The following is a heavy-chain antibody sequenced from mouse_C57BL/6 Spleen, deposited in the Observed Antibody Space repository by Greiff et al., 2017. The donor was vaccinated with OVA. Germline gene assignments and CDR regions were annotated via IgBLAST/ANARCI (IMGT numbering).Heavy chain of an antibody. CDR1: GYTFTDYY. J-gene: IGHJ4*01. CDR3: ARGGFTTVVATDYAMDY. Sequence: EVKVVESGPVLVKPGASVKMSCKASGYTFTDYYMNWVKQSHGKSLEWIGVINPYNGGTSYNQKFKGKATLTVDKSSSTAYMELNSLTSEDSAVYYCARGGFTTVVATDYAMDYWGQGTSVTVSS. CDR2: INPYNGGT. D-gene: IGHD1-1*01. V-gene: IGHV1-19*01.